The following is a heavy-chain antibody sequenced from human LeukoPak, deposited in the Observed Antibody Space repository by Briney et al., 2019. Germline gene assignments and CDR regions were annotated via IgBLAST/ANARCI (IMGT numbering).Heavy chain of an antibody. V-gene: IGHV3-33*01. CDR1: GFTFNSYG. J-gene: IGHJ4*02. D-gene: IGHD2-8*01. Sequence: GGSLRLSCAASGFTFNSYGMHWVRQAPGKGLEWVAVIWYDGSNKYYADSVKGRFTISRDNSKNTLYLQMNSLRAEDTAVYYCAREYCTNGVCLGHFDYWGQGTLVTVSS. CDR3: AREYCTNGVCLGHFDY. CDR2: IWYDGSNK.